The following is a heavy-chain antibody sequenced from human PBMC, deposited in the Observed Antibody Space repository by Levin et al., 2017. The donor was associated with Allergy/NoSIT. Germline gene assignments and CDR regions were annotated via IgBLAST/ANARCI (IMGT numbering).Heavy chain of an antibody. V-gene: IGHV3-23*01. CDR1: GFTFSSYA. CDR3: AKDYLSSSWHDY. CDR2: ISGSGGST. J-gene: IGHJ4*02. D-gene: IGHD6-13*01. Sequence: GESLKISCVASGFTFSSYAMSWVRQAPGKGLEWVSAISGSGGSTYYADSVKGRFTISRDNSKNTLYLQMNSLRAEDTAVYYCAKDYLSSSWHDYWGQGTLVTVSS.